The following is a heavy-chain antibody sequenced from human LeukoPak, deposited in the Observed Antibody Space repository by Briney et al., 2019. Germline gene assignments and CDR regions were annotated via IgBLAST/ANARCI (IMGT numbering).Heavy chain of an antibody. CDR1: GFTFSSYS. Sequence: GGSLRLSCAASGFTFSSYSMNWVRQAPGKGLEWVSSISSSSSYIYYADSVKGRFTISRDNAKNSLYLQMNSLRAADTAVYYCARTDRGPDAFDIWGQGTMVTVSS. CDR3: ARTDRGPDAFDI. V-gene: IGHV3-21*04. D-gene: IGHD6-25*01. CDR2: ISSSSSYI. J-gene: IGHJ3*02.